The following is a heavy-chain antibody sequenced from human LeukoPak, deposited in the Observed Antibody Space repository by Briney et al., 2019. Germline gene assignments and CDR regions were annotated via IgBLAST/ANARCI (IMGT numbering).Heavy chain of an antibody. CDR2: MNPNSGNT. D-gene: IGHD4-11*01. J-gene: IGHJ4*02. CDR3: ARAGRAVTTDIDY. V-gene: IGHV1-8*03. CDR1: GYTFTSYD. Sequence: ASVKVSCKASGYTFTSYDINWVRQATGQGLEWMGWMNPNSGNTGYAQKFQGRVTITRNTSISTAHMELSSLRSEDTAVYYCARAGRAVTTDIDYWGQGTLVTVSS.